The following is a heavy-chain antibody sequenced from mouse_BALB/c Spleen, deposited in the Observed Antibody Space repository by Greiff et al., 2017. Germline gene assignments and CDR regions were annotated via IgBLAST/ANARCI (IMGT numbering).Heavy chain of an antibody. CDR1: GFTFSSYA. D-gene: IGHD1-1*01. CDR3: ARRGDGSSFDY. J-gene: IGHJ2*01. Sequence: EVKVVESGGGLVKPGGSLKLSCAASGFTFSSYAMSWVRQTPEKRLEWVATISSGGSYTYCPDSVKGRFTISRDNAKNTLYLQMSSLRSEDTAMYYCARRGDGSSFDYWGQGTTLTVSS. V-gene: IGHV5-9-3*01. CDR2: ISSGGSYT.